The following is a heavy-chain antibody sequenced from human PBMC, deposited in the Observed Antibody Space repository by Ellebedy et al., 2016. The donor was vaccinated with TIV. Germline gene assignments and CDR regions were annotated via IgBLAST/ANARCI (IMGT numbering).Heavy chain of an antibody. V-gene: IGHV5-10-1*01. J-gene: IGHJ5*02. CDR3: ARDGYKIAAAGTRWFDP. CDR2: IEPSDYYT. CDR1: GYIFTSYW. Sequence: PGGSLRLSCKGSGYIFTSYWISGVRQMPREGLEWMGSIEPSDYYTNYSPAFQGHVTISADKSISTAYLQWSSLKASDTAMYYCARDGYKIAAAGTRWFDPWGQGTLVTVSS. D-gene: IGHD6-13*01.